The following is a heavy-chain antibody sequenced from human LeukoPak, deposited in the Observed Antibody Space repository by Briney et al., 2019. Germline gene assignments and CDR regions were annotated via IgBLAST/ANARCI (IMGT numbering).Heavy chain of an antibody. J-gene: IGHJ5*02. CDR2: ISSSSSYI. CDR1: GFTFSSYS. Sequence: PGGSLRLSCAASGFTFSSYSMNWVRQAPGKGLEWVSSISSSSSYIYYADSVKGRFTISRDNAKNPLYLQMNSLRAEDTAVYYCARDLAYYYDSSGYPAWGQGTLVTVSS. D-gene: IGHD3-22*01. V-gene: IGHV3-21*01. CDR3: ARDLAYYYDSSGYPA.